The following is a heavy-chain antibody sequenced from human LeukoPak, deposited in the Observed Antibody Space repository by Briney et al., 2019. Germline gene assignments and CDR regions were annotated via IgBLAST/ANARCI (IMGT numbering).Heavy chain of an antibody. D-gene: IGHD3-22*01. V-gene: IGHV1-69*04. CDR3: ARAKEYYYDSSGFYAFDI. Sequence: ASVKVSCKASGGTFSSYAISWVRQAPGQGLEWMGRIIPILGIANYAQKFQGRVTITADKSTSTAYMELSSLRSEDTAVYYCARAKEYYYDSSGFYAFDIWGQGTMVTVSS. J-gene: IGHJ3*02. CDR1: GGTFSSYA. CDR2: IIPILGIA.